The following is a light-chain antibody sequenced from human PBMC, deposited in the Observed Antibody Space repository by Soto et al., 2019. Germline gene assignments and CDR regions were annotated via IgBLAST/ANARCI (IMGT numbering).Light chain of an antibody. Sequence: EIVMTQSPATLSVSPGERATLSCRASQSVSSNLAWYQQKPGQAPRLLIYDASNRATGIPARFSGSGSGTDFTLTISRLEPGDFAVYYCQQYGSSSGNTFGQGTRLAIK. CDR2: DAS. CDR1: QSVSSN. CDR3: QQYGSSSGNT. V-gene: IGKV3-20*01. J-gene: IGKJ5*01.